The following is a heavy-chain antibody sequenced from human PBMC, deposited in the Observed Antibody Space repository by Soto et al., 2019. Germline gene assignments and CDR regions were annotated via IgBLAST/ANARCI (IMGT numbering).Heavy chain of an antibody. J-gene: IGHJ6*02. CDR2: INPSGGST. CDR3: ALRSVTNYYYYYGMDV. D-gene: IGHD4-17*01. CDR1: GYTFTSYY. Sequence: GASVKVSCKASGYTFTSYYMHWVRQAPGQGLEWMGIINPSGGSTSYAQKFQGRVTMARDTSTSTVYMELSSLRSEDTAVYYCALRSVTNYYYYYGMDVWGQGTTVTVSS. V-gene: IGHV1-46*03.